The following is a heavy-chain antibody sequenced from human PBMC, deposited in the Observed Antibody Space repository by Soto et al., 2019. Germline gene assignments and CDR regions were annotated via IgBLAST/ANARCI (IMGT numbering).Heavy chain of an antibody. V-gene: IGHV3-74*01. CDR2: ISDYGRI. D-gene: IGHD3-10*01. CDR1: GFTFINYW. CDR3: ARGGVDAFDY. J-gene: IGHJ4*02. Sequence: EVQLVESGGGLVQPGGSLRLSCAASGFTFINYWMHWVRQAPGKGLVWVSRISDYGRINYADSVKGRFTISRDDAKSELYLPMNNLRAEDTAVYYCARGGVDAFDYWGQGDLVTVSS.